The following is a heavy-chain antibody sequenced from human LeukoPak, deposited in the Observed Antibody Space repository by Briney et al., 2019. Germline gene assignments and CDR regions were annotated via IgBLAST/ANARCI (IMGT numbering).Heavy chain of an antibody. Sequence: HAGGSLRLSCATSGFTFASYAMTWVRQAPGKGLEWVSVISASGSTSHYADPVKGRFTISRDISKNTLYLQMSSLRADDTAVYYCAKETSYYEFWSGYIDYWGQGTLVTVSS. CDR3: AKETSYYEFWSGYIDY. CDR2: ISASGSTS. CDR1: GFTFASYA. V-gene: IGHV3-23*01. D-gene: IGHD3-3*01. J-gene: IGHJ4*02.